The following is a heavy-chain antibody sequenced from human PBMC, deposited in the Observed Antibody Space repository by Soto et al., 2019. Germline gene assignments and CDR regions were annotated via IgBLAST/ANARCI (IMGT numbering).Heavy chain of an antibody. V-gene: IGHV4-34*09. CDR3: ARCSLVVVPAPGFDP. CDR1: GGSFSGYY. Sequence: SETLSLTCGVNGGSFSGYYWNWIRQSPGKGLEWIGEIDHSGSTNYNPSLKSRVTISVDTSTNQFSLKLGSLSAADASLYYCARCSLVVVPAPGFDPWGRGTLVTVSS. D-gene: IGHD3-22*01. CDR2: IDHSGST. J-gene: IGHJ5*02.